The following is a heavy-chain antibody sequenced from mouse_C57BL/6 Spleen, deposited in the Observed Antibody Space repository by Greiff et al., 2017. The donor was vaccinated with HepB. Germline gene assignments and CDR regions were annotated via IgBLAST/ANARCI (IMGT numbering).Heavy chain of an antibody. CDR2: IDPEDGDT. CDR3: TLYYYGSSYDFDY. CDR1: GFNIKDYY. D-gene: IGHD1-1*01. Sequence: EVQLQQSGAELVRPGASVKLSCTASGFNIKDYYMHWVKQRPEQGLEWIGRIDPEDGDTEYAPKFHGKATMTADTSSNTAYLQLSSLTSDDTAVYYCTLYYYGSSYDFDYWGQGTTLTVSS. V-gene: IGHV14-1*01. J-gene: IGHJ2*01.